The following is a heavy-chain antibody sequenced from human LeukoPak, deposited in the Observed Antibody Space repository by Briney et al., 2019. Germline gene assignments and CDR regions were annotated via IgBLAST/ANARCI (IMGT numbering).Heavy chain of an antibody. V-gene: IGHV4-34*01. D-gene: IGHD2-2*01. CDR2: INHSGST. CDR1: GGSFSDFY. CDR3: ARGRCSSTSRLRRSYYYYYYMDV. J-gene: IGHJ6*03. Sequence: SSETLSLTCAVYGGSFSDFYWTWIRQPPGKGLEWIGEINHSGSTNYNPSLKSRVTISVDTSKNQFSLKLSSVTAADTAVYYCARGRCSSTSRLRRSYYYYYYMDVWGKGTTVTVSS.